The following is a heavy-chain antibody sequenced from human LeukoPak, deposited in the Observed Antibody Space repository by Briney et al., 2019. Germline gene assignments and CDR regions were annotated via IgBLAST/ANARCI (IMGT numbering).Heavy chain of an antibody. CDR1: GFTVSSNY. J-gene: IGHJ4*02. Sequence: GGSLRLSCAASGFTVSSNYMSWVRQAPGKGLEWVSVIYSGGSTYYADSVKGRFTISRDNSKNTLYLQMNSLRAEDTAVYYCAKVTSLPDTDYYDSSGLIDYWGQGTLVTVSS. D-gene: IGHD3-22*01. CDR3: AKVTSLPDTDYYDSSGLIDY. V-gene: IGHV3-66*01. CDR2: IYSGGST.